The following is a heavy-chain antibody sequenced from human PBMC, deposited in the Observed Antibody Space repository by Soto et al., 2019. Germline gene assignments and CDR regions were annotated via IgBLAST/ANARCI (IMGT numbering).Heavy chain of an antibody. Sequence: SVKVSCKASGGTFSSYAISWVRQAPGQGLEWMGGIIPIFGTANYAQKFQGRVTITADESTSTAYMELSSLRSEDTAVYYCAAAGITMIVVPWAAFDIWGQGTMVTVSS. D-gene: IGHD3-22*01. CDR2: IIPIFGTA. CDR1: GGTFSSYA. J-gene: IGHJ3*02. V-gene: IGHV1-69*13. CDR3: AAAGITMIVVPWAAFDI.